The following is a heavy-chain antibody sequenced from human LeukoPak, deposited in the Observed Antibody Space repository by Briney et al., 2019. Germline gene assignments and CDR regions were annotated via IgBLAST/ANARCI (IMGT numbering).Heavy chain of an antibody. D-gene: IGHD2-2*01. J-gene: IGHJ4*02. CDR3: TSCIPH. Sequence: PSETLSLTCTVSGGSVTSSSYYWGWIRQPPGKGLEWIGSLYYTGSTYYSPSLKSRVTISVDTSKNHFSLKLSSVTAADTAVYTGTSCIPHWGQGTLVTVSS. V-gene: IGHV4-39*07. CDR2: LYYTGST. CDR1: GGSVTSSSYY.